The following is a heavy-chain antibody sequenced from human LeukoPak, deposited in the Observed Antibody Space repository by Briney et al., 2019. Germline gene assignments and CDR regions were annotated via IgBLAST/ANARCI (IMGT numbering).Heavy chain of an antibody. Sequence: SETLSLTCTVSGGSISSSNYYWGWIRQPPGKGLEWIGSIYYSGSTYYNPSLKSRVTISVDTSKNQFSLKLSSVTAADTAVYYCATNIVAATDHWGQGTLVTVSS. CDR2: IYYSGST. D-gene: IGHD1-26*01. CDR1: GGSISSSNYY. V-gene: IGHV4-39*01. CDR3: ATNIVAATDH. J-gene: IGHJ4*02.